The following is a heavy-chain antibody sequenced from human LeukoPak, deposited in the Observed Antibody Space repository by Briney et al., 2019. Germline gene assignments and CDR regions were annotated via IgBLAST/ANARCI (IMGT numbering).Heavy chain of an antibody. CDR1: GFTFSSYA. Sequence: PGGSLRLSCAGSGFTFSSYAMAWVRQTPEKGLEWVAIISSSDGGTYYIDSVKGRFTISRDNSKNMLNLQMNSLRAEDTAVYYCAKKPTVTNYYFDYWGQGVLVTVSS. CDR2: ISSSDGGT. V-gene: IGHV3-23*01. CDR3: AKKPTVTNYYFDY. D-gene: IGHD4-17*01. J-gene: IGHJ4*02.